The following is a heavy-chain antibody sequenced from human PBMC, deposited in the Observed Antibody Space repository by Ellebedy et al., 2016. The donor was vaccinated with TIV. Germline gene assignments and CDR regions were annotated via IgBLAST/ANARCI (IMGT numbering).Heavy chain of an antibody. Sequence: GESLKISCAASGFKFKIYDMSWVRQAPGKGLEWVSVISGGGDSTYYADSVKGRFTVSRDNSKTKVYMQMNSLRAEDTAVYYCAKGGWLDDWGQGTLVTVSS. V-gene: IGHV3-23*01. D-gene: IGHD2-15*01. CDR2: ISGGGDST. J-gene: IGHJ5*02. CDR1: GFKFKIYD. CDR3: AKGGWLDD.